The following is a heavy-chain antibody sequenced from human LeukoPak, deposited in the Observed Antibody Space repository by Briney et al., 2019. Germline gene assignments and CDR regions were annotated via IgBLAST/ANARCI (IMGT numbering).Heavy chain of an antibody. J-gene: IGHJ3*02. V-gene: IGHV3-21*04. CDR1: GFTFSSYS. CDR3: AKLDWNDVLYAFDI. D-gene: IGHD1-1*01. Sequence: GGSLRLSCAASGFTFSSYSMNWVRQAPGKGLEWVSSIGSSSSYIYYADSVKGRFTISRDNSKNTLYLQMNSLRAEDTAVYYCAKLDWNDVLYAFDIWGQGTMVTVSS. CDR2: IGSSSSYI.